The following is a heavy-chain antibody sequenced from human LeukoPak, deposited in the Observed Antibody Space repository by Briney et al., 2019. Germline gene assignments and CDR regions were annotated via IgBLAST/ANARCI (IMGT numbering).Heavy chain of an antibody. CDR2: ISAGGGST. J-gene: IGHJ4*02. CDR1: GFIFSSYD. CDR3: ARGTLF. D-gene: IGHD1-14*01. V-gene: IGHV3-23*01. Sequence: GGSLRLSCAASGFIFSSYDMSWVRQAPGKGLEWVSGISAGGGSTYYADSVKGRFTISRDNSKNTLYVEMNSLRDEDTAVYYCARGTLFWGQGTLVTVSS.